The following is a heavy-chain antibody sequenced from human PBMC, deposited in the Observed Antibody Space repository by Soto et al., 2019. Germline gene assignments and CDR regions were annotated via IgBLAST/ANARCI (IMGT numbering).Heavy chain of an antibody. D-gene: IGHD6-13*01. CDR1: GGTFSSYA. Sequence: GASVKVSCKASGGTFSSYAISWVRQAPGQGLEWMGGIIPIFGTANYAQKFQGRVTITADESTSTAYMELSSLRSEDTAVYYCARGKHQLVLWGYYYSGMDVWGQGTTVTVSS. V-gene: IGHV1-69*13. CDR2: IIPIFGTA. CDR3: ARGKHQLVLWGYYYSGMDV. J-gene: IGHJ6*02.